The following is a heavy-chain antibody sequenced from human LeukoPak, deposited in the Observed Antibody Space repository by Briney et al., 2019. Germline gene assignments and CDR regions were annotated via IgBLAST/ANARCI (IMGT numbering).Heavy chain of an antibody. D-gene: IGHD3-22*01. CDR3: AKLKGLLTTNFDY. CDR1: GFTFSSYA. V-gene: IGHV3-23*01. J-gene: IGHJ4*02. Sequence: GGSLRLSCAASGFTFSSYAMSWVRQAPGKGPERVSAISGSGGSTYYADSVKGRFTISRDNSKNTLYLQMNSLRAEDTAVYYCAKLKGLLTTNFDYWGQGTLVTVSS. CDR2: ISGSGGST.